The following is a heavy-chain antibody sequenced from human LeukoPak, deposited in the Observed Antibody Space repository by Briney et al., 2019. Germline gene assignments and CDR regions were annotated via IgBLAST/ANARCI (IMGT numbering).Heavy chain of an antibody. CDR2: ISYDGSKI. D-gene: IGHD6-13*01. J-gene: IGHJ4*02. CDR3: ARRTRGSSWYYFDY. Sequence: GGSLRLSCAASGFTFSSYGMHWVRQAPGKGLEWVAVISYDGSKIYYSDSVKGRFTISRDNAKNSLYLQMNSLRAEDTAVYYCARRTRGSSWYYFDYWGQGTLVTVSS. V-gene: IGHV3-33*05. CDR1: GFTFSSYG.